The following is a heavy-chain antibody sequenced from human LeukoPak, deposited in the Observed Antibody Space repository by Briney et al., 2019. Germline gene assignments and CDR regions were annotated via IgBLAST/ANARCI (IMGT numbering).Heavy chain of an antibody. J-gene: IGHJ4*02. CDR3: ASGGGYYFDY. Sequence: SETLSLTCTVSGVSISSSSYYWGWIRQPPGKGLEWIGSIYYSGSTYYNPSLKSRVTISVDTSKNQFSLKLSSVTAADTAVYYCASGGGYYFDYWGQGTLVTVSS. CDR2: IYYSGST. V-gene: IGHV4-39*01. CDR1: GVSISSSSYY.